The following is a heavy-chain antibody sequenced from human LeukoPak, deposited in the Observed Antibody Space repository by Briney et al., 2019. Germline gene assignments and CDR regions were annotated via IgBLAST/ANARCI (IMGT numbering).Heavy chain of an antibody. CDR2: IYYSGST. Sequence: SQTLSLTCTVSGGSISSGDYYWSWIRQPPGKGLEWIGYIYYSGSTYYNPSLKSRVTISVDTSKNQFSLKLSSVTAADTAVYYCARDLLDCSSTSCHENAFDIWGQGTMVTVSS. V-gene: IGHV4-30-4*08. D-gene: IGHD2-2*01. CDR3: ARDLLDCSSTSCHENAFDI. J-gene: IGHJ3*02. CDR1: GGSISSGDYY.